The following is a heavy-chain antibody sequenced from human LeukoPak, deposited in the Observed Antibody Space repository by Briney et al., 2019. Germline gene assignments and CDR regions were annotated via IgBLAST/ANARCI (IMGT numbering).Heavy chain of an antibody. CDR3: AELGITMIGGV. Sequence: PGGSLRLSCAASGFTFSNYAMSWVRQAPGKGLEWVSGISNTGISTYYADSVKGRFTISKDNAKNSLYLQMNSLRAEDTAVYYCAELGITMIGGVWGKGTTVTISS. CDR2: ISNTGIST. D-gene: IGHD3-10*02. CDR1: GFTFSNYA. J-gene: IGHJ6*04. V-gene: IGHV3-23*01.